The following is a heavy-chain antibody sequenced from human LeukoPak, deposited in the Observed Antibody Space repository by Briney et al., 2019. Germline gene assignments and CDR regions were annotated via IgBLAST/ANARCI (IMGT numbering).Heavy chain of an antibody. CDR1: GFTFSSYD. V-gene: IGHV1-8*01. Sequence: ASVTVSCKASGFTFSSYDMNWVRQAAGQGLEWMGWMNPNSGNTGYAQTFQGRVTMTRDSSRSTAYMELSSLRSEDTAVYYCAREKILTGQGDSFDIWGQGTMVTVSS. D-gene: IGHD3-9*01. J-gene: IGHJ3*02. CDR2: MNPNSGNT. CDR3: AREKILTGQGDSFDI.